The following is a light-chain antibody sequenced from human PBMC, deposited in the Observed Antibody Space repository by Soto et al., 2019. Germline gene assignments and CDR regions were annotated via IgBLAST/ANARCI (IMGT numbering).Light chain of an antibody. CDR2: EVT. V-gene: IGLV2-8*01. CDR1: SSDVGGYNY. J-gene: IGLJ2*01. Sequence: QSALTQPPSASGSPGQSVAISCTGTSSDVGGYNYVSWYQHHPGKVPKLIIYEVTKRPSGVPDRFSGSKSGNTASLTVSGLQAEDEAEYYCSSYTSNYIVVLGGGTKVTV. CDR3: SSYTSNYIVV.